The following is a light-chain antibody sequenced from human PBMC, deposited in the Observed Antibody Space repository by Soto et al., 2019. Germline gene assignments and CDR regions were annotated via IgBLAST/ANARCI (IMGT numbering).Light chain of an antibody. CDR3: QQYNKWLWT. Sequence: EIVMTQAPATLSVSPGERATLSCRASQSVSSNLAWYQQKPGQTPRLLIYGASIRATGTPARFSGSGSGTEFILTISSLQSEDFATYYCQQYNKWLWTFGQGTKVEI. V-gene: IGKV3-15*01. CDR1: QSVSSN. J-gene: IGKJ1*01. CDR2: GAS.